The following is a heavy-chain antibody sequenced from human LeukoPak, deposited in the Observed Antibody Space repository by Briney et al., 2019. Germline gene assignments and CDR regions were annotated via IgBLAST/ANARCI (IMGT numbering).Heavy chain of an antibody. D-gene: IGHD3-22*01. Sequence: GGSLRLSCAASGFTFSSYWMSWVRQVPGKGLEWVANIKQDGSEKYYVDSVKGRFTISRDNAKNSLYLQMNSLRAEDTAVYYCARDMYYYDSSGYYHNPFDYWGQGTLVTVSS. CDR1: GFTFSSYW. CDR2: IKQDGSEK. CDR3: ARDMYYYDSSGYYHNPFDY. V-gene: IGHV3-7*01. J-gene: IGHJ4*02.